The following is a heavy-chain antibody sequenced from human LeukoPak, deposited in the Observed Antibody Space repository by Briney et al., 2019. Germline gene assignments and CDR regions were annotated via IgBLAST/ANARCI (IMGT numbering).Heavy chain of an antibody. J-gene: IGHJ4*02. CDR1: GGSVSTGRYY. CDR3: ARVPDPRYCTGGSCYSSDY. CDR2: IYYIGTT. Sequence: SETLSLTCTVSGGSVSTGRYYWSWIRQPPGKGLEWIGSIYYIGTTNYKPSLKSRVTISVDTPKDRFSLKLSSVTAADTAVYYCARVPDPRYCTGGSCYSSDYWGQGTLVTVSS. D-gene: IGHD2-15*01. V-gene: IGHV4-61*01.